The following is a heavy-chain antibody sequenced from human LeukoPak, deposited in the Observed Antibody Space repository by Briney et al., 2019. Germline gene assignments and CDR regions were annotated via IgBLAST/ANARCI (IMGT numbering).Heavy chain of an antibody. V-gene: IGHV3-23*01. CDR2: ISGSGSNT. J-gene: IGHJ6*03. Sequence: SGGPLRLSCAASGFIFSNYAMRWVRQAPGQGLEWVSGISGSGSNTYYGDSVKGRFTISRDNSKNTLYLQMNSLRAEDTAVYYCAKCGSGSTVYVDVWGKGTTVTVSS. CDR3: AKCGSGSTVYVDV. D-gene: IGHD1-26*01. CDR1: GFIFSNYA.